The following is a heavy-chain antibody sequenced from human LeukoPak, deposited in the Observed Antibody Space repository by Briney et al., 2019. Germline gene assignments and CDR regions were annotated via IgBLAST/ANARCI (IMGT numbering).Heavy chain of an antibody. Sequence: PGGALRLSCAASGFTVSNYWMSWVRRAPGKGLKWVANIKQDGSETYYVDSVRGRFTISRDNAKKSLYLQMNSLRAEDTAVYYCARDFWGAHRVDYFDYWGQGTLVTVSS. J-gene: IGHJ4*02. CDR3: ARDFWGAHRVDYFDY. CDR1: GFTVSNYW. D-gene: IGHD3-3*01. CDR2: IKQDGSET. V-gene: IGHV3-7*01.